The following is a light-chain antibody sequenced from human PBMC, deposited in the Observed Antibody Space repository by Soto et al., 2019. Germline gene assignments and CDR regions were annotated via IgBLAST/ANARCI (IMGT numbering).Light chain of an antibody. J-gene: IGKJ5*01. CDR3: QQYNNWFSIT. CDR1: QSVSGN. CDR2: GAS. Sequence: EIVMTQSPATLSVSPGERATLSCRASQSVSGNLAWYQQKPGQAPRLLIYGASTRATGIPARFSGSGSGADFTLTISSLQSEDFAVYYCQQYNNWFSITFGQGTRLEIK. V-gene: IGKV3-15*01.